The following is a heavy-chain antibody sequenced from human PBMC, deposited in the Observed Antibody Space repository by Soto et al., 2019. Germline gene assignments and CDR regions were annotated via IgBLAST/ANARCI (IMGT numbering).Heavy chain of an antibody. J-gene: IGHJ6*02. Sequence: QITLKESGPTLVKPTQTLTLTCTFSGFSLSTTGVGVGWIRQPPGKALEWLALIYWDDDKRYNPSLNSRLTITKDPSKNQXXLXMXTMDPVDTATFYCVQSRCGGDCLQAYSSHSYYGLDVWGQGTTVTVSS. CDR2: IYWDDDK. CDR3: VQSRCGGDCLQAYSSHSYYGLDV. D-gene: IGHD2-21*02. CDR1: GFSLSTTGVG. V-gene: IGHV2-5*02.